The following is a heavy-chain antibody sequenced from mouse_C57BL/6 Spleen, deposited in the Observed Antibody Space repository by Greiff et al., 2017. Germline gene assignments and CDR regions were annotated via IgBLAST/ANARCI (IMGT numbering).Heavy chain of an antibody. CDR2: IYPYNGVS. CDR3: ASRYYGSSSIYYAMDY. V-gene: IGHV1-31*01. CDR1: GYSFTGYY. J-gene: IGHJ4*01. D-gene: IGHD1-1*01. Sequence: EVQLQQSGPELVKPGASVKISCKASGYSFTGYYMHWVKQSHGNILDWIGYIYPYNGVSSYNQKFKGKATLTVDKSSSTAYMELRSLTSEDSAVYYCASRYYGSSSIYYAMDYWGQGTSVTVSS.